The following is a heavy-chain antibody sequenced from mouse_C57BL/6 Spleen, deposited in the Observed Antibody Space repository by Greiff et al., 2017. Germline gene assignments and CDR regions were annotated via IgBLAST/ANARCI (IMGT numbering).Heavy chain of an antibody. Sequence: QVQLKESGAELVRPGSSVKLSCKASGYTFTSYWMHWVKQRPIQGLEWIGNIDPSDSETHYNQKFKDKATLTVDKSSSTAYMQLSSLTSEDSAVYYCARDGGNYYAYWGQGTLVTVSA. CDR3: ARDGGNYYAY. CDR1: GYTFTSYW. CDR2: IDPSDSET. D-gene: IGHD2-1*01. J-gene: IGHJ3*01. V-gene: IGHV1-52*01.